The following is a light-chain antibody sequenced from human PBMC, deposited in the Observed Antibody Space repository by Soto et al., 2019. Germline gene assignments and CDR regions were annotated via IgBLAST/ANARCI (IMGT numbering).Light chain of an antibody. J-gene: IGKJ5*01. V-gene: IGKV3-20*01. CDR3: QQYGSSPVT. Sequence: IGLTQSPRTRSLSAGERATLACRASQSVSSSHLAWCQQKPGQAPRLLIYGASSRATGIPDRFSGSGSGTDFTLTISRLEPEDFAVYYCQQYGSSPVTFGQGTRLEIK. CDR2: GAS. CDR1: QSVSSSH.